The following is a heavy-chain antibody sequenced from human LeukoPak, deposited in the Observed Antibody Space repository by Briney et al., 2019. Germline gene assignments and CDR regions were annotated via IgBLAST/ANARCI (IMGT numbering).Heavy chain of an antibody. D-gene: IGHD3-22*01. CDR2: ISTTGNT. V-gene: IGHV3-23*01. CDR1: VFTFGRYA. J-gene: IGHJ4*02. CDR3: VKDHDSTGLYQDRDY. Sequence: GGSLRLSCAASVFTFGRYAINWLRQSPGKGLEWVSTISTTGNTHYADSVKGRFTISRDNSKSTLYLQMNSLRAEDTAIYYCVKDHDSTGLYQDRDYWGQGTQVTISS.